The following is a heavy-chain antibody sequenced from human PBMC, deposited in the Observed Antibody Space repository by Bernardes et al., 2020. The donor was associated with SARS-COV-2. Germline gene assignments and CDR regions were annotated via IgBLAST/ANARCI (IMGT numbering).Heavy chain of an antibody. V-gene: IGHV3-15*01. J-gene: IGHJ4*02. CDR2: IKSNTEGATT. Sequence: GGSLRLSSAASGFPFSNAWISWVRPAPGKGLAWVGRIKSNTEGATTAYAAPVNDRFTISRDDSKNTLYLQMNSLKTEDTAVYYCTTDRDVLLWFGEFLFDYWGQGTLVTVSS. D-gene: IGHD3-10*01. CDR3: TTDRDVLLWFGEFLFDY. CDR1: GFPFSNAW.